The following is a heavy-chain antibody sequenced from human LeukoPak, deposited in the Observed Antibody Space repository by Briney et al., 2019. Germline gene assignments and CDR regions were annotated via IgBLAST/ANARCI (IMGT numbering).Heavy chain of an antibody. CDR3: ARSLGYCSSTSCYAAGWFDP. D-gene: IGHD2-2*01. CDR2: IYPGDSDT. J-gene: IGHJ5*02. V-gene: IGHV5-51*01. CDR1: GYSFTSYW. Sequence: GESLKISCKGSGYSFTSYWIGWVRQMPGKGLEWMGIIYPGDSDTRYSPSFQGQVTISADKSISTAYLQWSSLKASDTAMYYCARSLGYCSSTSCYAAGWFDPWGQGTLVTVSS.